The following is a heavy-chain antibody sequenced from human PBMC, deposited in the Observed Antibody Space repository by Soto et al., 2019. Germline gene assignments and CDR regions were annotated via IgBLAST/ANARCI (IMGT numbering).Heavy chain of an antibody. J-gene: IGHJ6*01. CDR1: GFSFDTYW. V-gene: IGHV3-74*01. Sequence: GGPLRFSGAASGFSFDTYWMNWVRQAPGKGPEWRSGINSDGTISSYADSVKGRFTISRDNARNTLSLQVNSLRADDTAVYYCARLSGDHSAFFSYGMDAWGQGTTGTVSS. D-gene: IGHD2-21*01. CDR3: ARLSGDHSAFFSYGMDA. CDR2: INSDGTIS.